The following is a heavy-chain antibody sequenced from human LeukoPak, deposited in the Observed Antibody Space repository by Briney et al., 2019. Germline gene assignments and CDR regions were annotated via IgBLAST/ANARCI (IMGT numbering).Heavy chain of an antibody. D-gene: IGHD3-10*01. CDR3: ARHTIGYYYGMDV. CDR2: IYYSGST. Sequence: PSETLSLTCAVSGGSISSGGYSWSWIRQPPGKGLEWIGYIYYSGSTNYNPSLKSRVTISVDTSKNQFSLKLSSVTAADTAVYYCARHTIGYYYGMDVWGQGTTVTVSS. J-gene: IGHJ6*02. V-gene: IGHV4-61*08. CDR1: GGSISSGGYS.